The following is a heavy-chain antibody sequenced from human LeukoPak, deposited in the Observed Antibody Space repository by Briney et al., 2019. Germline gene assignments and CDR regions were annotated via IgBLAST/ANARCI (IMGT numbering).Heavy chain of an antibody. Sequence: PGGSLRLSCIASGFTFSSYAMSWVRQAPGKGLEWVSVISGSGGSPYYADSVKGRFTISRDNSKNTLYVQMNSLRVEDTAVYYCAKVERSSSWYRGPPSYWGQGTLVTVSS. CDR2: ISGSGGSP. D-gene: IGHD6-13*01. CDR3: AKVERSSSWYRGPPSY. V-gene: IGHV3-23*01. CDR1: GFTFSSYA. J-gene: IGHJ4*02.